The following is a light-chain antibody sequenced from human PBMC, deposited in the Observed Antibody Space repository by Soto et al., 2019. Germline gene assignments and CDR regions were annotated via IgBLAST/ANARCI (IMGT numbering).Light chain of an antibody. Sequence: AIRMTQSPSSLSASTGDRVTITCRASQGISSYLAWYQQKPGKAPKLLIHAASTLQSGVPSRFSGSGSGTDFTLTISCLQSEDFATYYCQQYYSYPFTFGGGTKVEIK. V-gene: IGKV1-8*01. CDR2: AAS. CDR1: QGISSY. J-gene: IGKJ4*01. CDR3: QQYYSYPFT.